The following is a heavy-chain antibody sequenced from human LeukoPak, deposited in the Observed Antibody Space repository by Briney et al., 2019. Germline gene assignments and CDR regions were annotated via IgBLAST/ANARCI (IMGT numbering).Heavy chain of an antibody. CDR1: GYTFTGYY. CDR2: INPNSGGT. CDR3: AALWFSELLPKNRFDY. Sequence: ASVKVSCKASGYTFTGYYIHWIRQAPGQGLEWMGWINPNSGGTNYAQKFQGRASMTRDTSISTAYMELSRLRSDDTAVYYCAALWFSELLPKNRFDYWGQGTLVTVSS. J-gene: IGHJ4*02. V-gene: IGHV1-2*02. D-gene: IGHD3-10*01.